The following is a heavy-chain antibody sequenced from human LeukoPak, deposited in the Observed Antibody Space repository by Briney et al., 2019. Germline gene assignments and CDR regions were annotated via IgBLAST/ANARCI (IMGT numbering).Heavy chain of an antibody. D-gene: IGHD2-8*01. CDR3: ARHAIAYYCDY. CDR2: IYHSGST. V-gene: IGHV4-38-2*02. CDR1: GYSISSGYY. J-gene: IGHJ4*02. Sequence: PSETLSLTCTVSGYSISSGYYWGWIRQPPGKGLEWIGSIYHSGSTYYNPSLKSRVTMSVDTSRNQFSLRLTSVTAADTAVYYCARHAIAYYCDYWGQGTLVTVSS.